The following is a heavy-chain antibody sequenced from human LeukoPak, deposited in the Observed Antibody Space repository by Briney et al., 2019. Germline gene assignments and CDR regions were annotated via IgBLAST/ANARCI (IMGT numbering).Heavy chain of an antibody. D-gene: IGHD6-25*01. V-gene: IGHV4-30-4*08. J-gene: IGHJ4*02. CDR1: GGSNSIGVYY. CDR2: MYYIGST. CDR3: ARDFRSGGGNDY. Sequence: SEPVSLLRTLSGGSNSIGVYYWSWIRQPPGKGLEWNGYMYYIGSTYYTPSLKSRFTISVDTSKNQFSLKVSCGTAAHTVAYYCARDFRSGGGNDYWGQGNLVTVSS.